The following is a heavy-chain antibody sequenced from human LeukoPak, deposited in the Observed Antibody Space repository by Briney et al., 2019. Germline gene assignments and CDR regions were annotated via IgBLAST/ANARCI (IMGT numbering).Heavy chain of an antibody. D-gene: IGHD3-3*01. V-gene: IGHV4-34*01. CDR2: INHSGST. CDR1: GGSFSGYY. J-gene: IGHJ4*02. CDR3: ARRGRLTVFGVVIGNYFDF. Sequence: SETLSLTCAVYGGSFSGYYWIWIRQPPGKGLEWIGEINHSGSTNYNPSLKSRVTISVDTPKNQFSLKLSSVTAADTAVYYCARRGRLTVFGVVIGNYFDFWGQGTLVTVSA.